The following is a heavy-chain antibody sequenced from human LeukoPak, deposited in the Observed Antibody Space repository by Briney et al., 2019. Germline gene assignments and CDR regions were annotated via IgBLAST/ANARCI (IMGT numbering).Heavy chain of an antibody. Sequence: SETLSLTCTVSGGSISSYYWSWIRQPAGKGLEWIGRIYTSGSTNYNPSLKSRGTMSVDTSKNQFSLKLSSVTAADTAVYHCARVPYDFWSGSFFDYWGQGTLVTVSS. V-gene: IGHV4-4*07. CDR2: IYTSGST. CDR1: GGSISSYY. CDR3: ARVPYDFWSGSFFDY. J-gene: IGHJ4*02. D-gene: IGHD3-3*01.